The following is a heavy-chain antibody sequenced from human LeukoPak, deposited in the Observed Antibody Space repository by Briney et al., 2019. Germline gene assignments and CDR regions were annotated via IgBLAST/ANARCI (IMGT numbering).Heavy chain of an antibody. J-gene: IGHJ3*02. D-gene: IGHD3-10*01. CDR2: ISWNSGSI. Sequence: GGSLRLSCAASGFTFDDYAMHWVRQAPGKGLEWVSGISWNSGSIGYADSVKGRFTISRDNAKNSLYLQMNSLRAEDTALYYCATWFGEESDIWGQGTMVTVSS. V-gene: IGHV3-9*01. CDR1: GFTFDDYA. CDR3: ATWFGEESDI.